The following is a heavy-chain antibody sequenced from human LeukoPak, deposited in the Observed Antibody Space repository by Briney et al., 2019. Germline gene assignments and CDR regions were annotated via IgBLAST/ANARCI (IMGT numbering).Heavy chain of an antibody. J-gene: IGHJ3*02. V-gene: IGHV3-66*01. CDR3: ARNYGGVYAFDI. CDR2: IYSGDNT. Sequence: GGSLRLSCAASGFTVSSNYMSWVRQAPGKGLEWVSVIYSGDNTYYADSVKGRFTISRDNAKNSLYLQKNSLRAEDTAVYYCARNYGGVYAFDIWGQGTMVTVSS. D-gene: IGHD1-7*01. CDR1: GFTVSSNY.